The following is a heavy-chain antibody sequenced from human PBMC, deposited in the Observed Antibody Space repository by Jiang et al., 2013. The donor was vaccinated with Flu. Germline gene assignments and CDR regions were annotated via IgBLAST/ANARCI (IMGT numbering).Heavy chain of an antibody. Sequence: RLEWMGWINAGNGNTKYSQKFQGRVTITRDTSASTAYMELSSLRSEDTAVYYCATDVHSGSYLFDYWGQGTLVTVSS. V-gene: IGHV1-3*01. D-gene: IGHD1-26*01. J-gene: IGHJ4*02. CDR3: ATDVHSGSYLFDY. CDR2: INAGNGNT.